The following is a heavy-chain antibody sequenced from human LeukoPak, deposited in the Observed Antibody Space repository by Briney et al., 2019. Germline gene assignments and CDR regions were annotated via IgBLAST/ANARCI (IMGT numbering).Heavy chain of an antibody. D-gene: IGHD1-26*01. CDR2: IYYSGST. CDR3: ARAGGSYPPLSDY. V-gene: IGHV4-59*08. Sequence: SETLSLTCTVSGGSISSYYWSWIRQPPGKGLEWIGYIYYSGSTNYNPSLKSRVTISVDTSKNQFSLKLSSVTAADTAVYYCARAGGSYPPLSDYWGQGTLVTVSS. CDR1: GGSISSYY. J-gene: IGHJ4*02.